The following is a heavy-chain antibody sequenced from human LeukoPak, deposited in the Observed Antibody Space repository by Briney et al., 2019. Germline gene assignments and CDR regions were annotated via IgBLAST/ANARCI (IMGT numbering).Heavy chain of an antibody. J-gene: IGHJ4*02. CDR3: AKDYHADYYDSSDW. CDR2: ISRSGSTI. Sequence: GGSLRLSCAASGFTFSSYEMNWVRQAPGKGLEWVSYISRSGSTIYYADSVKGRFTISRDNAKNSLYLQMNSLRAEDTAVYYCAKDYHADYYDSSDWWGQGTLVTVSS. D-gene: IGHD3-22*01. V-gene: IGHV3-48*03. CDR1: GFTFSSYE.